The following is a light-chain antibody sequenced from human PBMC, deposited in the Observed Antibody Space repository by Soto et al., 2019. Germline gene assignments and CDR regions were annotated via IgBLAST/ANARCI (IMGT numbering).Light chain of an antibody. CDR3: QQYYSYPRT. Sequence: AIRMTQSPSSLSASTGDRVTITCRASHGISSYLAWYQQKPGKAPKLLIYAASTLQSGVPSRFSGSGSGTDFTLTISCLQSEDFATYYCQQYYSYPRTFGQGTKVDIK. CDR1: HGISSY. CDR2: AAS. V-gene: IGKV1-8*01. J-gene: IGKJ1*01.